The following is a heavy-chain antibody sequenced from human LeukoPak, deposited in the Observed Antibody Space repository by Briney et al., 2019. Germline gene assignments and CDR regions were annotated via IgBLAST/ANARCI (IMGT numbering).Heavy chain of an antibody. J-gene: IGHJ4*02. CDR1: GGSISSGGYH. CDR2: IYYSGST. Sequence: PSETLSLTCTVSGGSISSGGYHWSWIRQHPGRGLEWIGYIYYSGSTNYNPSLKSRVTISVDTSKNQFSLKLSSVTAADTAVYYCARRGRTTANFDYWGQGTLVTVSS. D-gene: IGHD4-11*01. CDR3: ARRGRTTANFDY. V-gene: IGHV4-61*08.